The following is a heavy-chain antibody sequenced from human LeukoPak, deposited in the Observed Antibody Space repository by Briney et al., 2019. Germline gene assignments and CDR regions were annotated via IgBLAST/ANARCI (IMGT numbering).Heavy chain of an antibody. CDR1: GFTFSSYG. CDR2: ISSSSSTI. CDR3: SWSLNY. V-gene: IGHV3-48*01. D-gene: IGHD1-26*01. J-gene: IGHJ4*02. Sequence: GGSLRLSCAASGFTFSSYGMSWVRQAPGKGLEWVSAISSSSSTIYYADSVKGRFTISRDNAKNSLYLQMNSLRAEDTAVYFCSWSLNYWGQGTLVTVSS.